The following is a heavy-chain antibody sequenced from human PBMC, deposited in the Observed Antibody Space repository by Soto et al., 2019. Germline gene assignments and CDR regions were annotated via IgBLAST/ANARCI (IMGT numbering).Heavy chain of an antibody. CDR1: GGSFSGYY. CDR2: INHSGST. CDR3: ARGTARPRILLYWFDP. D-gene: IGHD2-21*01. V-gene: IGHV4-34*01. J-gene: IGHJ5*02. Sequence: QVQLQQWGAGLLKPSETLSLTCAVYGGSFSGYYWSWIRQPPGKGLEWIGEINHSGSTNYNPSLNSRVTISVDTSKNQFSLKLSSVTAADTAVYYCARGTARPRILLYWFDPWGQGTLVTVSS.